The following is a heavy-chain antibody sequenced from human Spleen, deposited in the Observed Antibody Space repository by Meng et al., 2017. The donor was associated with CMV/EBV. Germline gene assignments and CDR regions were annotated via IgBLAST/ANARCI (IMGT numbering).Heavy chain of an antibody. Sequence: ASVKVSCKTSGYTFNSYGISWVRQAPGQGLEWMGWISAYNGNTNYAQKLQGRVTMTTDTSTSTAYMELRSLRSDDTAVYYCARAENYDFWNTPNWDFDYWGQGTLVTVSS. V-gene: IGHV1-18*01. CDR3: ARAENYDFWNTPNWDFDY. D-gene: IGHD3-3*01. CDR2: ISAYNGNT. J-gene: IGHJ4*02. CDR1: GYTFNSYG.